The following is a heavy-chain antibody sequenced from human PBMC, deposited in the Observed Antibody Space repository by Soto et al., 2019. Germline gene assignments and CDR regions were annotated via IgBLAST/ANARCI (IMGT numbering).Heavy chain of an antibody. CDR3: ARGGYGDYFDY. D-gene: IGHD4-17*01. CDR2: IWYDGSNK. Sequence: QVQLVESGGGVVQPGRSLRLSCAASGFTFSSYGMHWVRQAPGKGLEWVAVIWYDGSNKYYADSVKVRFTISRDNSKNTLYLQMNSLRAEDTAVYYCARGGYGDYFDYWGQGTLVTVSS. V-gene: IGHV3-33*01. J-gene: IGHJ4*02. CDR1: GFTFSSYG.